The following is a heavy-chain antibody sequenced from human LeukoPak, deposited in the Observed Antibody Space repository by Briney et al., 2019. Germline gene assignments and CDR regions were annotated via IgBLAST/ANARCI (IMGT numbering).Heavy chain of an antibody. CDR3: ARGPLDSGYTYFDY. CDR1: GGSISSYY. Sequence: SETLSLTCTVSGGSISSYYWSWIRQPPGKGLEWIGYIYYSGSTNYNPSLKSRVTISVDTSKNQFSLKLSSVTAADTAVYYCARGPLDSGYTYFDYWGQGTLVSVAS. V-gene: IGHV4-59*01. D-gene: IGHD5-12*01. CDR2: IYYSGST. J-gene: IGHJ4*02.